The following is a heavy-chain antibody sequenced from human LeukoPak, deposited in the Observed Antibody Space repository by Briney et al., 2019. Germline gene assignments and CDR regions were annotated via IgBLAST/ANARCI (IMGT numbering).Heavy chain of an antibody. D-gene: IGHD3-22*01. V-gene: IGHV4-59*11. J-gene: IGHJ1*01. Sequence: PSETLSLTCTVSGGSTSSHLWSWIRQPPGKGLEWIGNIYTGGTTNYNPSLKSGVTISIDTSKNQLSLHLASVTAADTAVYYCARLRRGSSAYPEYFQHWGQGTLVTVSS. CDR2: IYTGGTT. CDR3: ARLRRGSSAYPEYFQH. CDR1: GGSTSSHL.